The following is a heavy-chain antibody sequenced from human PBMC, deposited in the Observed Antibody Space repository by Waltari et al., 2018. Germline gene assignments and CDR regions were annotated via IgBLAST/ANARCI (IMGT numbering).Heavy chain of an antibody. V-gene: IGHV3-23*01. Sequence: EVQLLESAGGLVQPGGALRLACAASGFSFMGYALGCVRQAPGGGLEWVAFFSGSGATPFYADSGKGWFPIVRDNSKDTFYLQLNSLGVDDSAVYYCAKGSRGYTNYFFDYWGQGALVTVSS. CDR1: GFSFMGYA. D-gene: IGHD3-16*02. CDR2: FSGSGATP. CDR3: AKGSRGYTNYFFDY. J-gene: IGHJ4*02.